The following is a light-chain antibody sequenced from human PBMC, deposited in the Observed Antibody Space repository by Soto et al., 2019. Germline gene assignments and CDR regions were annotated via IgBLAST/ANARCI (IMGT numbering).Light chain of an antibody. CDR3: GTWDSSLSAVV. Sequence: QSVLTQPPSVSAAPGQKVTISCSGSSSNIGNNYVSWYQQLPGTAPKLLIYENNKRPSGIPDRFSGSKSGTSATLGITGLQTGDEADYYCGTWDSSLSAVVFGTGNKLTVL. J-gene: IGLJ1*01. CDR1: SSNIGNNY. CDR2: ENN. V-gene: IGLV1-51*02.